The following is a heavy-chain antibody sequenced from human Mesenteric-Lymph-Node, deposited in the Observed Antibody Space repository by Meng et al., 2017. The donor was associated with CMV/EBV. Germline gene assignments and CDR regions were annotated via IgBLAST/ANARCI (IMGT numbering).Heavy chain of an antibody. V-gene: IGHV1-69*06. CDR1: SYA. J-gene: IGHJ4*02. Sequence: SYAIKWVRQAPGQGLEWMGGIIPILGTATYAQKFQGRVTITADKSTSTAYMELSSLRSEDTAVYYCARGSGGPMVRGVIIENYYFDYWGQGTLVTVSS. D-gene: IGHD3-10*01. CDR2: IIPILGTA. CDR3: ARGSGGPMVRGVIIENYYFDY.